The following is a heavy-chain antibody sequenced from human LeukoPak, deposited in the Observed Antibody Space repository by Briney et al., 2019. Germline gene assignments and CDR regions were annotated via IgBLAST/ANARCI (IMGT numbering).Heavy chain of an antibody. CDR1: GGSISSYY. Sequence: SETLSLTCTVSGGSISSYYWSWIRQPPGKGLEWIGYIYYSGSTNYNPPLKSRVTISVDTSKNQFSLKLSSVTAADTAVYYCARGVIGEFDYWGQGTLVTVSS. D-gene: IGHD3-10*01. V-gene: IGHV4-59*01. CDR2: IYYSGST. CDR3: ARGVIGEFDY. J-gene: IGHJ4*02.